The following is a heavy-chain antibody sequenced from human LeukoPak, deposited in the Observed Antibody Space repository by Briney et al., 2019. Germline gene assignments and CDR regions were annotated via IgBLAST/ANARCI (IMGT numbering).Heavy chain of an antibody. D-gene: IGHD6-13*01. V-gene: IGHV3-7*01. Sequence: GGSLRLSCAASGFTFSTYWVSWVHQAPGKGLEWVANIKQDGSEKYYIDSVKDRFTISRDNAKNSLYLQMNSLRAEDTAMYYCARDSAGNDYWGQGTLVTVSS. J-gene: IGHJ4*02. CDR3: ARDSAGNDY. CDR2: IKQDGSEK. CDR1: GFTFSTYW.